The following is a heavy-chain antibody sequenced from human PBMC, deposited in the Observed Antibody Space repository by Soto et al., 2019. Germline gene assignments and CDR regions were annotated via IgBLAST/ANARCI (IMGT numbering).Heavy chain of an antibody. D-gene: IGHD1-26*01. CDR3: AKNTELLLSYYFDY. CDR2: ISGSGGST. J-gene: IGHJ4*02. CDR1: GFTFSSYA. V-gene: IGHV3-23*01. Sequence: GGSLRLSCAASGFTFSSYAMSWVRQAPGKGLEWVSAISGSGGSTYYADSVKGRFTISRDNSENTLYLQMNSLRAEDTAVYYCAKNTELLLSYYFDYWGQGTLVTVSS.